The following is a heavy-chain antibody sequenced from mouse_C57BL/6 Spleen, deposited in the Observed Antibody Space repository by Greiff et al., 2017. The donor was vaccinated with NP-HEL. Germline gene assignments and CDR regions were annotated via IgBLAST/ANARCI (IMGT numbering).Heavy chain of an antibody. J-gene: IGHJ1*03. D-gene: IGHD1-1*01. CDR1: GYTFTSYD. CDR2: IYPRDGST. CDR3: ARETTVVATGYFDV. V-gene: IGHV1-85*01. Sequence: QVQLKESGPELVKPGASVKLSCKASGYTFTSYDINWVKQRPGQGLEWIGWIYPRDGSTKYNEKFKGKATLTVDTSSSTAYMELHSLTSEDSAVYFCARETTVVATGYFDVWGTGTTVTVSS.